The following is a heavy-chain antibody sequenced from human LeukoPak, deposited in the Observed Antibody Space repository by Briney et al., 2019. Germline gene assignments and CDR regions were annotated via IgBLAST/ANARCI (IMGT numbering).Heavy chain of an antibody. CDR3: ARKRAGTYYNWFDP. Sequence: PSETPSLTCAVYGGSFSGYYWSWIRQPPGKGLEWIGEINHSGSTNYNPSLKSRVTISVDTSKNQFSLKLSSVTAADTAVYYCARKRAGTYYNWFDPWGQGTLVTVSS. D-gene: IGHD6-19*01. CDR2: INHSGST. CDR1: GGSFSGYY. J-gene: IGHJ5*02. V-gene: IGHV4-34*01.